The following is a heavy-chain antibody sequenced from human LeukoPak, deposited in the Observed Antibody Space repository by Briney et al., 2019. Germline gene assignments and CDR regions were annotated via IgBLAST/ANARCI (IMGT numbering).Heavy chain of an antibody. Sequence: QTGGSLRLSCAASGFSFSSYGMSWVRQAPGKGLEWVSAISASGTSTYYADSVKGRFTISRDNSKNTLYLQMNSLRAEDTAVYYCARQVGPDYWGQGTLVTVSS. CDR2: ISASGTST. D-gene: IGHD1-26*01. V-gene: IGHV3-23*01. CDR1: GFSFSSYG. CDR3: ARQVGPDY. J-gene: IGHJ4*02.